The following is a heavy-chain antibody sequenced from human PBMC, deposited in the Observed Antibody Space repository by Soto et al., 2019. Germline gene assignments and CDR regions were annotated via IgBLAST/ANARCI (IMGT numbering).Heavy chain of an antibody. CDR1: GRSISSGDYY. CDR3: ARESSDYSRGWYYFDY. CDR2: IYYSGST. Sequence: SETLSLTCAVSGRSISSGDYYWSWIRQPPGKGLEWIGCIYYSGSTYYNPSLQSRLTISVDTSKNQFSLKLSSVTAADTAVYYCARESSDYSRGWYYFDYWGQGALVTVSS. D-gene: IGHD6-19*01. J-gene: IGHJ4*02. V-gene: IGHV4-30-4*01.